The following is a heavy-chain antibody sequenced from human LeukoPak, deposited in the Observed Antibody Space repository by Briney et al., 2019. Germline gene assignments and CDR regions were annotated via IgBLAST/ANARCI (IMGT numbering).Heavy chain of an antibody. Sequence: AGGSLRLSCAASGFTFSSYGMHWVRQAPGKGLEWVAVISYDGSNKYYADSVKGRFTISRDNSKNTLYLQMSSLRAEDTAVYYCAKDEIAAAVHYFDYWGQGTLVTVSS. CDR1: GFTFSSYG. CDR2: ISYDGSNK. V-gene: IGHV3-30*18. CDR3: AKDEIAAAVHYFDY. D-gene: IGHD6-13*01. J-gene: IGHJ4*02.